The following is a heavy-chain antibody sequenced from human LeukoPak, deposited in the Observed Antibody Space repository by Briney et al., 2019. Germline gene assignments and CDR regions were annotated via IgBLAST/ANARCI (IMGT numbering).Heavy chain of an antibody. J-gene: IGHJ3*02. CDR3: SIGSGAFDI. CDR2: MNPNSGNT. Sequence: ASVTVSCTASGYTFTSYDINWVRQAPGQGLEWMGWMNPNSGNTGYAQKFQSRVTMTRNTSISTVYMELSNVRSEDTAVYYWSIGSGAFDIWGQGTRVTVSS. CDR1: GYTFTSYD. V-gene: IGHV1-8*01.